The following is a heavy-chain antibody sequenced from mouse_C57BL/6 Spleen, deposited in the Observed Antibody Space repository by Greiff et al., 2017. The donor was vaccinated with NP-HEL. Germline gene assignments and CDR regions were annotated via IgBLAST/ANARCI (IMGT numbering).Heavy chain of an antibody. J-gene: IGHJ1*03. CDR3: VGECDSLWYFDV. V-gene: IGHV10-3*01. D-gene: IGHD2-13*01. Sequence: EVMLVESGGGLVQPKGSLKLSCAASGFTFNTYAMHWVRQAPGKGLEWVARIRSKSSNYATYYADSVKDRFTISRDDSQSMLYLQMNNLKTEDTAMYYCVGECDSLWYFDVWGTGTTVTVSS. CDR1: GFTFNTYA. CDR2: IRSKSSNYAT.